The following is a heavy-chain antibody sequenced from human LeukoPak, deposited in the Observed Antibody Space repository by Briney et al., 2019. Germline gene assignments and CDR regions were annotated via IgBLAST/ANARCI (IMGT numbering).Heavy chain of an antibody. V-gene: IGHV1-18*01. CDR3: ARDFRVVPAAKSSDGMDV. D-gene: IGHD2-2*01. Sequence: ASVKVSCKASGYTFTRYGISWVRQAPGQGLEWMGWISAYNGNTNYAQKLQGRVTMTTDTSTSTAYMGLRSLRSDDTAVYYCARDFRVVPAAKSSDGMDVWGQGTTVTVSS. CDR2: ISAYNGNT. J-gene: IGHJ6*02. CDR1: GYTFTRYG.